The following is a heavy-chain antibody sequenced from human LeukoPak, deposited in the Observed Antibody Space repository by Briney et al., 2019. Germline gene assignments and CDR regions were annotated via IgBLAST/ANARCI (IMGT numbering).Heavy chain of an antibody. CDR1: GFTFSSYG. Sequence: GGTLRLSCAASGFTFSSYGMSWVRQAAGKGLEWVSAISGSGGSTYYADSVKGRFTISRDNSKNTLYLQMNSLRAEDTAVYYCAKDSGGIVGATFDYWGQGTLVTVSS. CDR3: AKDSGGIVGATFDY. V-gene: IGHV3-23*01. J-gene: IGHJ4*02. D-gene: IGHD1-26*01. CDR2: ISGSGGST.